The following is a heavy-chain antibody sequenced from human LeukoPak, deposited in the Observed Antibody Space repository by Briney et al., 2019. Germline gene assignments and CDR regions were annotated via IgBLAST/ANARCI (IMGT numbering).Heavy chain of an antibody. J-gene: IGHJ5*02. Sequence: SETLSLTFAVYGGSFSGYYWSWIRQPPGKGLEWIGEINHSGSTNYNPSLKSRVTISVDTSKNQFSLKLSSVTAADTAVYYCARGRPRYQLLWTGQSNWFDPWGQGTLVTVSS. CDR2: INHSGST. V-gene: IGHV4-34*01. CDR1: GGSFSGYY. D-gene: IGHD2-2*01. CDR3: ARGRPRYQLLWTGQSNWFDP.